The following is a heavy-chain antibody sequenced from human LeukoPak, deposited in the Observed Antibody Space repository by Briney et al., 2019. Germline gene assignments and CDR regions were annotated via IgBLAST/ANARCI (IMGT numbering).Heavy chain of an antibody. J-gene: IGHJ2*01. D-gene: IGHD3-22*01. CDR3: ARDHRTESDGYYFVNELWYFDL. V-gene: IGHV1-3*01. CDR2: INPTNEKT. Sequence: GRSLRLSCAASGFTFSSYGMHWVRQAPGQRLEWMGWINPTNEKTKYSEKFQGRVTISWDTGASTVYMELSSLRSEDTAVYYCARDHRTESDGYYFVNELWYFDLWGRGTLVSVSS. CDR1: GFTFSSYG.